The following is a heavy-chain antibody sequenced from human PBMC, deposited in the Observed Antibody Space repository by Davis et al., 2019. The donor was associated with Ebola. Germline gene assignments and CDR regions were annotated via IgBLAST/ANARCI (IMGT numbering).Heavy chain of an antibody. D-gene: IGHD1-1*01. Sequence: ASVKVSCKASGYTFTGYYMHWVRQAPGQGLEWMGWINPNSGGTNYAQKFQGRVTMTRDTSISTVYMELSRLKPDDTAVHYCARANWNDRGPFDYWGQGTLVTVSS. CDR2: INPNSGGT. CDR1: GYTFTGYY. V-gene: IGHV1-2*02. J-gene: IGHJ4*02. CDR3: ARANWNDRGPFDY.